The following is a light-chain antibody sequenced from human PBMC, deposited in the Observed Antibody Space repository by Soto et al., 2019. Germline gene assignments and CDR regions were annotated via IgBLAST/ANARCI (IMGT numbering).Light chain of an antibody. CDR1: SSNIGAGHD. V-gene: IGLV1-40*01. CDR3: QSYDSGLSGSEV. J-gene: IGLJ1*01. Sequence: QSVLTQPPSVSGAPGQRVTISCTGSSSNIGAGHDVHWYQQLPGTAPKLLIYGNGNRPSGVPDRFSGSKSGTSASLAITGLQAEDEADYYCQSYDSGLSGSEVFGTGTKATV. CDR2: GNG.